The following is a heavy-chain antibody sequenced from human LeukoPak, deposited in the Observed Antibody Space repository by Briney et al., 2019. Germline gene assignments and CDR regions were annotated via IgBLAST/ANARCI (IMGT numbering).Heavy chain of an antibody. CDR3: ARFRQSQSPLDY. Sequence: ASVKVSCKASGYTFTSYGISWVRQAPGQGLERMGWISAYNGNTNYAQKLQGRVTMTTDTSTSTAYMELRSLRSDDTAVYYCARFRQSQSPLDYWGQGTLVTVSS. CDR2: ISAYNGNT. CDR1: GYTFTSYG. J-gene: IGHJ4*02. V-gene: IGHV1-18*01.